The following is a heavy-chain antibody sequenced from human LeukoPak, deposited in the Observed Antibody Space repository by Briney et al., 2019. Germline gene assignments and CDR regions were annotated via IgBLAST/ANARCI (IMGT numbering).Heavy chain of an antibody. V-gene: IGHV3-48*03. CDR3: ARGGSYFDISGYYFY. Sequence: GGSLRLSCAASGFTFSNYEMNWVRQAPGKGLEWVSHLSTSGSTTYYADSVKGRFTISRDYAKNTLYLQMNSLRTEDTAVYYCARGGSYFDISGYYFYWGQGTLVTVSS. CDR1: GFTFSNYE. J-gene: IGHJ4*02. CDR2: LSTSGSTT. D-gene: IGHD3-22*01.